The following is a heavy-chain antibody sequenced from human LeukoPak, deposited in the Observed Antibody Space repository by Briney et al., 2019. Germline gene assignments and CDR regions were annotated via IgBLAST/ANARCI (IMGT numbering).Heavy chain of an antibody. D-gene: IGHD3-10*01. CDR3: ARAQPRGYFDY. V-gene: IGHV3-53*01. CDR1: GFTVSSNY. CDR2: IYSGGST. J-gene: IGHJ4*02. Sequence: GGSLRLSCAASGFTVSSNYMSWVRQAPGKGLEWVSVIYSGGSTYYADSVKGRFTISRDSSKNTLYLQTNSLRAEDTAVYYCARAQPRGYFDYWGQGTLVTVSS.